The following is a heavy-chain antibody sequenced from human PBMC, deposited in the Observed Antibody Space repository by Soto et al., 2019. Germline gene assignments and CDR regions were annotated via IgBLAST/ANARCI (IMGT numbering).Heavy chain of an antibody. D-gene: IGHD3-3*01. CDR2: INPSGGTA. J-gene: IGHJ6*02. CDR1: GYTFTTYY. V-gene: IGHV1-46*01. Sequence: QVQLVQSGAEVKKPGASVQVSCKASGYTFTTYYIHWVRQAPGQGLEWMGVINPSGGTASYAQTFPGSATMTRDTSTSIVYRELSSLRSEDTAFHSRARRNFWSGEYLGYGMAVWGQGTPVIVSS. CDR3: ARRNFWSGEYLGYGMAV.